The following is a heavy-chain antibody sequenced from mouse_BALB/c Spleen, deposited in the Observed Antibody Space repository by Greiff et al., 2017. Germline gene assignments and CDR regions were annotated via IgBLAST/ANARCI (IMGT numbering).Heavy chain of an antibody. V-gene: IGHV1S81*02. J-gene: IGHJ1*01. CDR1: GYTFTSYY. CDR2: INPSNGGT. CDR3: TRALRLPYFDV. Sequence: QVQLQQSGAELVKPGASVKLSCKASGYTFTSYYMYWVKQRPGQGLEWIGEINPSNGGTNFNEKFKSKATLTVDKSSSTAYMQLSSLTSEDSAVYYCTRALRLPYFDVWGAGTTVTVSS. D-gene: IGHD1-2*01.